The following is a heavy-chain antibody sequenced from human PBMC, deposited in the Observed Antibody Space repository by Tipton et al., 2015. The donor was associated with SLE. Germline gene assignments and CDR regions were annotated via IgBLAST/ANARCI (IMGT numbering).Heavy chain of an antibody. CDR2: IYTSGST. Sequence: TLSLTCTVSGGSISSYYWSWIRQPPGKGLEWIGYIYTSGSTNYNPSLKSRVTISVDTSKNQFSLKLSSVTAADTAVYYCARHLREATVTPLWYFDLWGRGTLVTVSS. D-gene: IGHD4-17*01. V-gene: IGHV4-4*08. CDR1: GGSISSYY. CDR3: ARHLREATVTPLWYFDL. J-gene: IGHJ2*01.